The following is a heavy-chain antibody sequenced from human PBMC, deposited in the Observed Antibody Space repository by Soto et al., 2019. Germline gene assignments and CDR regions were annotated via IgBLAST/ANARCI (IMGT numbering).Heavy chain of an antibody. D-gene: IGHD3-10*01. CDR1: GGSFSGYY. J-gene: IGHJ4*02. CDR3: ARAYLAGYFDY. Sequence: QVQLQQWGAGLLKPSETLSLTCAVYGGSFSGYYWSWIRQPPGKGLEWIGEINHSGSTNYNPSLKSRVTISVDTSKNQFSLKLSSVTAADTAVYYCARAYLAGYFDYWGQGTLVTVSS. V-gene: IGHV4-34*01. CDR2: INHSGST.